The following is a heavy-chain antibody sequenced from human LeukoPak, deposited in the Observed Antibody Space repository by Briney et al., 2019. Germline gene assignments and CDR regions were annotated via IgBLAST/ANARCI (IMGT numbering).Heavy chain of an antibody. CDR3: TRGGPYRYCSSASCFSDF. D-gene: IGHD2-15*01. Sequence: GGSLRLSCAASGFTFDDYGMSWVRQAPGQGLEWVSVTDWNGGTTGYADSVKGRFTISRDNAKNSLYLQMDSLRVDDTALYYCTRGGPYRYCSSASCFSDFWGQGTLVTVSS. J-gene: IGHJ4*02. CDR1: GFTFDDYG. V-gene: IGHV3-20*04. CDR2: TDWNGGTT.